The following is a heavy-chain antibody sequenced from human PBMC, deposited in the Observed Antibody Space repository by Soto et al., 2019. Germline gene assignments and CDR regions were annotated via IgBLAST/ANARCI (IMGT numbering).Heavy chain of an antibody. CDR2: INPSGGST. CDR3: ARAPSSSSERTYFDC. CDR1: GYTFTSYY. D-gene: IGHD6-6*01. J-gene: IGHJ4*02. V-gene: IGHV1-46*01. Sequence: GSVKVSCKASGYTFTSYYMHWVRQARGQGREWMGIINPSGGSTSYAQQFQGRVTMTRDTSTSTVYMELSSLRSEDTAVYYCARAPSSSSERTYFDCSGQRNRV.